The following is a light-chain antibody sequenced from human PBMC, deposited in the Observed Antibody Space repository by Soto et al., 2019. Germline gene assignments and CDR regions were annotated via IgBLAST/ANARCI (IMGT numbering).Light chain of an antibody. CDR1: QTISSW. Sequence: DIQMTQSPSTLSGSVGDRVTITCRASQTISSWLAWYQQKPGKAPKLLIYKASTLKSGVTSRFSGSGSGTEFTLTISSLQSEDFAVYYCQQYNNWPITFGQGTRLEI. V-gene: IGKV1-5*03. CDR3: QQYNNWPIT. J-gene: IGKJ5*01. CDR2: KAS.